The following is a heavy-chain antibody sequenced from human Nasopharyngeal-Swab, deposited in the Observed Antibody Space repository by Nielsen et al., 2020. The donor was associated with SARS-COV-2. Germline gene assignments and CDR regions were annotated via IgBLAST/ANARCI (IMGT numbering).Heavy chain of an antibody. V-gene: IGHV3-9*01. Sequence: SLKISCAASGFTFGDYAMHWVRQAPGKGLEWVSGISWNSGSIGYADSVKGRFTISRDNAKNSLYLQMNSLRAEDTALYYCAKDKGSIITGTTYDYWGQGTLVTVSS. D-gene: IGHD1-7*01. CDR1: GFTFGDYA. CDR2: ISWNSGSI. J-gene: IGHJ4*02. CDR3: AKDKGSIITGTTYDY.